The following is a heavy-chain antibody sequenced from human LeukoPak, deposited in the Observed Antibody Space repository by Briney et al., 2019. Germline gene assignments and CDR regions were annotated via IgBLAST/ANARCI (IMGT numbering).Heavy chain of an antibody. V-gene: IGHV3-21*01. Sequence: KPGGSLRLSCAASGFTFSSYSMNWVRQAPGKGLEWVSSISTGNSYKYYADSVKGRFTISRDNSKNTLYLQMNSLRAEGTAVYYCAKGPGDYWGQGTLVTVSS. CDR2: ISTGNSYK. CDR1: GFTFSSYS. CDR3: AKGPGDY. J-gene: IGHJ4*02. D-gene: IGHD7-27*01.